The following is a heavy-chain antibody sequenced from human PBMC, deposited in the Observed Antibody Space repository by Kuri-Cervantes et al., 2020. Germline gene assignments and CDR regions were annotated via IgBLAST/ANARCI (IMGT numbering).Heavy chain of an antibody. Sequence: GSLRLSCAASGFTFSSYAMSWVRQAPGKGLEWASAISGSGGSTYYADSVKGRSTISRDNSKNTLYLQMNSLRAEDTAVYYCARPTEYYFDYWGQGTLVTVSS. D-gene: IGHD3-10*01. J-gene: IGHJ4*02. CDR2: ISGSGGST. V-gene: IGHV3-23*01. CDR3: ARPTEYYFDY. CDR1: GFTFSSYA.